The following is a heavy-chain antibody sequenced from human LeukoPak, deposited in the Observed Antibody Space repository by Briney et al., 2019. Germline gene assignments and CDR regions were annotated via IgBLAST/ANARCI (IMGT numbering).Heavy chain of an antibody. D-gene: IGHD6-13*01. J-gene: IGHJ3*02. CDR2: INHSGST. Sequence: SETLSLTCAVYGGSFSGYYWSWIRQPPGKGLEWIGEINHSGSTNYNPSLKSRVTISVDKSKNQFSLKLSSVTAADTAVYYCARDIAATGTPRNAFDIWGQGTMVTVSS. CDR1: GGSFSGYY. V-gene: IGHV4-34*01. CDR3: ARDIAATGTPRNAFDI.